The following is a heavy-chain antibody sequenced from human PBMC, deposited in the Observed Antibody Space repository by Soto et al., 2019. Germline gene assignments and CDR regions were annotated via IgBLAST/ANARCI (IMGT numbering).Heavy chain of an antibody. CDR2: TRNKADSYTT. J-gene: IGHJ4*02. Sequence: EVQLVESGGGLVQPGGSLRLSCVASGFTFSDHYMDWVRQAPGKGLEWVGRTRNKADSYTTEYAASVKGRFSVSRDDSKNSLYLQMNSLKTEDTAVYYCARELMTTVTYFDCWGQGTLVTVSS. V-gene: IGHV3-72*01. CDR3: ARELMTTVTYFDC. D-gene: IGHD4-17*01. CDR1: GFTFSDHY.